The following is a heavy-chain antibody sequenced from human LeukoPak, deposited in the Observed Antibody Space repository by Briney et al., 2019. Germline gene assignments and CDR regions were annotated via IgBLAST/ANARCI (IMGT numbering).Heavy chain of an antibody. Sequence: GGSLRLSCAASGFIFSHYGMNWVRQAPGKGLEWVSGITSRSTTYYADSVKGWFTISRDNSKNMVWLQINSPTAEDTATYYCAKDGNWARFEDWGQGTLSPSPQ. CDR1: GFIFSHYG. J-gene: IGHJ4*02. D-gene: IGHD7-27*01. CDR3: AKDGNWARFED. CDR2: ITSRSTT. V-gene: IGHV3-23*01.